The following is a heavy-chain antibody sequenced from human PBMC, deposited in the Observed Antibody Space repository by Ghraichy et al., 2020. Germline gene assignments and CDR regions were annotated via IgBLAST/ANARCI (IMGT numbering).Heavy chain of an antibody. CDR3: ARIRDGYNTGDY. J-gene: IGHJ4*02. CDR1: GYSFTSYW. CDR2: ISPSDSYT. D-gene: IGHD5-24*01. V-gene: IGHV5-51*01. Sequence: GESLNISCMGSGYSFTSYWIAWVRQMPGNGLEYMGIISPSDSYTKYIPSFQGQVTISVDKSISTAYLQWSSLKASDTAMYYCARIRDGYNTGDYWGQGTLVTVSS.